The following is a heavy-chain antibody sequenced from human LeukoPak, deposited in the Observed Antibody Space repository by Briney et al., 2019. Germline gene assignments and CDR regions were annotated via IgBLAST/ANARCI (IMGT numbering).Heavy chain of an antibody. CDR1: GGSFSGYY. Sequence: SETLSLTCAVYGGSFSGYYWSWIRQPPGKGLEWIGEINHSGSTNYNPSLKSRVTISVDTSKNQFSLKLSSVTAADTAVYYCARDPSSSSWPLGAFDIWGQGTMVTVSS. CDR2: INHSGST. J-gene: IGHJ3*02. CDR3: ARDPSSSSWPLGAFDI. V-gene: IGHV4-34*01. D-gene: IGHD6-13*01.